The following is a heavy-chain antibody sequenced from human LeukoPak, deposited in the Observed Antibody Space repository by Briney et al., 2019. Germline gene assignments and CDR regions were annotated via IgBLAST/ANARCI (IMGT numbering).Heavy chain of an antibody. Sequence: ASVKVSCKASGYTFTSYGISWVRQAPGQGLEWMGWISAYNGNTNHAQKLQGRVSMTTDTSTSTAYMELRSLRSDDTAVYYCARSSSWYKFYWFDPWGQGTLVTVSS. J-gene: IGHJ5*02. V-gene: IGHV1-18*01. D-gene: IGHD6-13*01. CDR2: ISAYNGNT. CDR3: ARSSSWYKFYWFDP. CDR1: GYTFTSYG.